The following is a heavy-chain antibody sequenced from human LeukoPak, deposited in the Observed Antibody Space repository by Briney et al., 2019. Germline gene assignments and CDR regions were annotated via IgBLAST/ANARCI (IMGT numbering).Heavy chain of an antibody. D-gene: IGHD1-26*01. Sequence: GGSLRLSCAASGFTFSSYSMNWVRQAPGKGLEWVSSISSSSSYIYYADSVKGRFTISRDNAKNSLYLQMNSLRAEDTAVYYCARDPSYQWELLGGDYWGQGTLVTVSS. CDR3: ARDPSYQWELLGGDY. J-gene: IGHJ4*02. CDR2: ISSSSSYI. V-gene: IGHV3-21*01. CDR1: GFTFSSYS.